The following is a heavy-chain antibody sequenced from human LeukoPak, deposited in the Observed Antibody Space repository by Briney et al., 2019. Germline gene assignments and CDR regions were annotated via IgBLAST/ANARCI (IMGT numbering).Heavy chain of an antibody. CDR1: GYTFTSYY. CDR2: INPSGGST. J-gene: IGHJ4*02. CDR3: ARDPGPRVVAATHFDY. V-gene: IGHV1-46*01. D-gene: IGHD2-15*01. Sequence: ASVKVSCKASGYTFTSYYMHWVRQAPGQGLEWMGIINPSGGSTSYAQKFQGRVTMTRGTSTSTVYMELSSLRSEDTAVYYCARDPGPRVVAATHFDYWGQGTLVTVSS.